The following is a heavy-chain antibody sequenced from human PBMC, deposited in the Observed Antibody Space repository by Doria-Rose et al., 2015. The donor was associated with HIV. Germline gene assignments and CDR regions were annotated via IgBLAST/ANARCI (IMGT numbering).Heavy chain of an antibody. CDR1: GVSLSSPGMG. V-gene: IGHV2-26*01. D-gene: IGHD6-13*01. Sequence: QVTLKGSGPVLVKPTETLTLTCTVSGVSLSSPGMGVSWIRQPPGKALEWLANICVDDERSYKPSLKSRLTISRGTSKSQVVLTMTDMDPVDTATYYCARIKSSRWYHKYYFDFWGQGTLVIVSA. CDR2: ICVDDER. J-gene: IGHJ4*02. CDR3: ARIKSSRWYHKYYFDF.